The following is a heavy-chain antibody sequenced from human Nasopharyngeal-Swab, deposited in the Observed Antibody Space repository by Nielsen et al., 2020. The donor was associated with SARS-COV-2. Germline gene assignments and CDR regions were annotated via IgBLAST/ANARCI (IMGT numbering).Heavy chain of an antibody. Sequence: GGSLRLSCAASGFTFSSYAMSWVRQAPGKGLEWVSAFSGSGGSTYYADSVKGRFTFSRDNSKNTLYLQMNSLRAEDTAVYYCAKHPIRIYYYYMDVWGKGTTVTVSS. CDR1: GFTFSSYA. CDR2: FSGSGGST. CDR3: AKHPIRIYYYYMDV. J-gene: IGHJ6*03. D-gene: IGHD2/OR15-2a*01. V-gene: IGHV3-23*01.